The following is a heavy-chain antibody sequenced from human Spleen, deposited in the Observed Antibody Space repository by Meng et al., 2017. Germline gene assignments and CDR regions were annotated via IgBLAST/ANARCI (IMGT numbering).Heavy chain of an antibody. CDR3: ARQRLTGNWFDP. D-gene: IGHD1-14*01. Sequence: QVKVVESGAEVKEPGASVKVSFKASGYTFTSYDINWVRQATGQGLEWMGWMNPNSGNTGYAQKFQGRVTMTRNTSISTAYMELSSLRSEDTAVYYCARQRLTGNWFDPWGQGTLVTVSS. CDR2: MNPNSGNT. CDR1: GYTFTSYD. J-gene: IGHJ5*02. V-gene: IGHV1-8*01.